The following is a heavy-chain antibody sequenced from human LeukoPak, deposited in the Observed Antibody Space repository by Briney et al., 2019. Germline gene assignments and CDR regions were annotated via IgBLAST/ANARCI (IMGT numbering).Heavy chain of an antibody. D-gene: IGHD2-2*01. V-gene: IGHV4-61*02. Sequence: SQTLSLTCTVSGGSISSGSYYWSWIRQPAGKGLEWIGRIYTSGSTNYNPSLKSRVTISVDTSKNQFSLKLSSVTAADTAVYYCARRSSTSLDWGQGTLVTVSS. CDR1: GGSISSGSYY. J-gene: IGHJ4*02. CDR3: ARRSSTSLD. CDR2: IYTSGST.